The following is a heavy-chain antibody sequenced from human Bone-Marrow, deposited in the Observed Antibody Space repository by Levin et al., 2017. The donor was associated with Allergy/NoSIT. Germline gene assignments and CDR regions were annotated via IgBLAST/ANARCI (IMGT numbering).Heavy chain of an antibody. CDR2: IYDTGNT. CDR3: ARFVWGRDRGFDY. D-gene: IGHD3-16*01. V-gene: IGHV4-59*01. J-gene: IGHJ4*02. CDR1: GGSISSDN. Sequence: PGGSLRLSCTVSGGSISSDNWSWIRQPPGKGLEWIGYIYDTGNTNYNPSLKSRVTLSVDTSKNQFSLKLSSVTPADTAVYYCARFVWGRDRGFDYWGQGTLVTVSS.